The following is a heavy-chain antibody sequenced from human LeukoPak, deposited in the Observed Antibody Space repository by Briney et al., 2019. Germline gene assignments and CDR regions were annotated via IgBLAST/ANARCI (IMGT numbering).Heavy chain of an antibody. CDR3: ATSRTFDY. J-gene: IGHJ4*02. D-gene: IGHD1-7*01. Sequence: PGGSLRLSCAASGFTFSNYWMHWARQAPGKGLVWVSRINSDGSSTDYADSVKGRFTISRDNAKNSLYLQMNSLRAEDTAVYYCATSRTFDYWGQGTLVTVSS. CDR2: INSDGSST. V-gene: IGHV3-74*01. CDR1: GFTFSNYW.